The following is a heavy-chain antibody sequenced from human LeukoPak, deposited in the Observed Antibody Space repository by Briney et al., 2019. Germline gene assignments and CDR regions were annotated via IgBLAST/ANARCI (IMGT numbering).Heavy chain of an antibody. CDR1: GFTFSSYA. J-gene: IGHJ4*02. D-gene: IGHD2-15*01. CDR2: ISYDGSNK. CDR3: ARCSGGSCYFDY. V-gene: IGHV3-30-3*01. Sequence: GGCLRLSCAASGFTFSSYAMHWVRQAPGKGLEWVAVISYDGSNKYYADSVKGRFTISRDNSKNTLYLQMNSLRAEDTAVYYCARCSGGSCYFDYWGQGTLITVSS.